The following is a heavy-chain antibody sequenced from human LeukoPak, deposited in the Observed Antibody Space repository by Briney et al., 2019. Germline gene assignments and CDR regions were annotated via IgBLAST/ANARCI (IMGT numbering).Heavy chain of an antibody. Sequence: ASVKVSCKTSGYTFTGYYMHWVRQAPGQGLEWMGWINPNSGGTNYAQKFQGRVTMTRDTSISTAYMELSRLRSDDTAVYYCARGGDTAMVMVSPEFDYWGQGTLVTVSS. D-gene: IGHD5-18*01. V-gene: IGHV1-2*02. CDR3: ARGGDTAMVMVSPEFDY. J-gene: IGHJ4*02. CDR1: GYTFTGYY. CDR2: INPNSGGT.